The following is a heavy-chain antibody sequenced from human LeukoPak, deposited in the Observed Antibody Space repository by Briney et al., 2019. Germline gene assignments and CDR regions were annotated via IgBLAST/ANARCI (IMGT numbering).Heavy chain of an antibody. D-gene: IGHD6-19*01. CDR3: ARGVRDSGWYLYY. J-gene: IGHJ4*02. CDR1: GYTSTGYY. Sequence: ASVKVSCKASGYTSTGYYMHWVRQAPGQGLEWMGWINPNSGGTNYAQKFQGRVTMTRDTSISTAYMELSRLRSDDTAVYYCARGVRDSGWYLYYWGQGTLVTVSS. CDR2: INPNSGGT. V-gene: IGHV1-2*02.